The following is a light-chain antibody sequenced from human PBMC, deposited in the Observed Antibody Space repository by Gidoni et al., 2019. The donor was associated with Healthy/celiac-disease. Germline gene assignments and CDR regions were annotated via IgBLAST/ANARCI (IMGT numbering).Light chain of an antibody. J-gene: IGKJ5*01. V-gene: IGKV3D-11*01. CDR1: QGVSSY. CDR2: DAS. Sequence: EIVLPQSPATLSFSPGESATLSCRASQGVSSYVAWYQQKPGQAPRLLIYDASNRATGIPARFSGSGPGTDFTLTISSLEPEDFAVYYCQQRSNWHEITFGQGTRLEIK. CDR3: QQRSNWHEIT.